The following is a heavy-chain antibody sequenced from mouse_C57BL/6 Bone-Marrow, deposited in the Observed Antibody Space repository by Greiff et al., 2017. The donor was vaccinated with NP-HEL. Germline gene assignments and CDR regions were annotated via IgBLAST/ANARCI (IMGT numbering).Heavy chain of an antibody. CDR2: IDPSDSYT. V-gene: IGHV1-50*01. D-gene: IGHD1-1*01. J-gene: IGHJ2*01. CDR3: ARLGSSYYFDY. Sequence: QVQLQQPGAELVKPGASVKLSCKASGYTFTSYWMQWVKQRPGQGLEWIGEIDPSDSYTNYNQKFKGKATLTVDTSSSTAYMQLSSLTSEDSAVYYCARLGSSYYFDYWGQGTTLTVSS. CDR1: GYTFTSYW.